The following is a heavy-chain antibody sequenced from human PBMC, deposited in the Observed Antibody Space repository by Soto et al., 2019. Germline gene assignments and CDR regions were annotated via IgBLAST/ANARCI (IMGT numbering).Heavy chain of an antibody. Sequence: PSQTLSLTCTVSGGSISSSSYYWGWIRQPPGKGLEWIGSIYYSGSTYYNPSLKSRVTISVDTSKNQFSLKLSSVTAADTAVYYCARLTPFEYPPSTWFDPWGHGTLVTVSA. D-gene: IGHD6-6*01. J-gene: IGHJ5*02. CDR3: ARLTPFEYPPSTWFDP. CDR2: IYYSGST. V-gene: IGHV4-39*01. CDR1: GGSISSSSYY.